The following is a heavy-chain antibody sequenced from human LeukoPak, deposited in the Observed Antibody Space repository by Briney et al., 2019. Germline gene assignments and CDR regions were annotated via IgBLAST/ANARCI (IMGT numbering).Heavy chain of an antibody. CDR1: EFTFSNYA. V-gene: IGHV3-23*01. CDR2: ISSGGGSI. J-gene: IGHJ4*02. CDR3: ASSPLAARPKLDY. D-gene: IGHD6-6*01. Sequence: GGSLRLSCAASEFTFSNYAMNWVRQAPGKRPEWVSGISSGGGSIYYADSVKGRFTISRDNSMNTLYLQMNSLRAEDTAVYYCASSPLAARPKLDYWGQGTLVTVSS.